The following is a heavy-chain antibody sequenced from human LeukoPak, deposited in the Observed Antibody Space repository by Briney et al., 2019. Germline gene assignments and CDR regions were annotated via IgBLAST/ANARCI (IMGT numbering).Heavy chain of an antibody. J-gene: IGHJ4*02. Sequence: PSETLSLTCTVSGGSISSSSYYWGWIRRPPGKGLEWIGSIYYSGSTYYNPSLKSRVTISVDTSKNQFSLKLSSVTAADTAVYYCARQWLAGPAIDYWGQGTLVTVSS. CDR3: ARQWLAGPAIDY. CDR1: GGSISSSSYY. D-gene: IGHD6-19*01. CDR2: IYYSGST. V-gene: IGHV4-39*01.